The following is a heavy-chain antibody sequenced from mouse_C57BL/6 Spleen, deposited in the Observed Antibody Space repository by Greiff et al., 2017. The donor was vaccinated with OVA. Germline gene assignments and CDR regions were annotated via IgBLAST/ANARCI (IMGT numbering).Heavy chain of an antibody. J-gene: IGHJ1*03. CDR1: GYAFSSSW. D-gene: IGHD1-1*01. Sequence: QVQLQQSGPELVKPGASVKISCKASGYAFSSSWMNWVKQRPGKGLEWIGRIYPGDGDTNYNGKFTGKATLTADKSSSTAYMQLSSLTSEDSAVYFCARDVYGSSHWYFDVWGTGTTVTVSS. CDR3: ARDVYGSSHWYFDV. V-gene: IGHV1-82*01. CDR2: IYPGDGDT.